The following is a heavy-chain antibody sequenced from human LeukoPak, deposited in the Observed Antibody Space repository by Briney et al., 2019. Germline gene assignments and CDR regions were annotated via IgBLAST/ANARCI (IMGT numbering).Heavy chain of an antibody. J-gene: IGHJ4*02. Sequence: ASVKVSCKASGGTFISYAISWVRQAPGQGLEWMGGIIPIFGTANYAQKFQGRVTITAGESTSTAYMELSSLRSEDTAVYYCARAHDYSNYVGYWGQGTLVTVSS. CDR2: IIPIFGTA. D-gene: IGHD4-11*01. V-gene: IGHV1-69*13. CDR3: ARAHDYSNYVGY. CDR1: GGTFISYA.